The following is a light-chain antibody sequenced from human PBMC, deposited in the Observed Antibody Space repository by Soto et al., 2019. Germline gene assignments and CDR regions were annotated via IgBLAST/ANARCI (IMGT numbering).Light chain of an antibody. CDR2: GAS. Sequence: EVVMKQSPGTLSVSLGESATLSCRASQSVDGYLAWYQQKPGQAPRLLIYGASSRATGIPDRFSGSGSGTDFTLTISRLEPEDLAVYYCQQYGSSLTFGGGTKVDIK. CDR3: QQYGSSLT. V-gene: IGKV3-20*01. J-gene: IGKJ4*01. CDR1: QSVDGY.